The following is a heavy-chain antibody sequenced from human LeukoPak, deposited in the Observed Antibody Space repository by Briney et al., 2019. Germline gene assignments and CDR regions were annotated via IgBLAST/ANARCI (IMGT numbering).Heavy chain of an antibody. CDR1: GGSISSGGYY. V-gene: IGHV2-26*01. D-gene: IGHD3-9*01. CDR2: IFSNDEK. CDR3: ARARTQRYDILTGYSYYFDY. J-gene: IGHJ4*02. Sequence: QTLSLTCTVSGGSISSGGYYWSWIRQPPGKALEWLAHIFSNDEKSYSTSLKSRLTISKDTSKSQVVLTMTNMDPVDTATYYCARARTQRYDILTGYSYYFDYWGQGTLVTVSS.